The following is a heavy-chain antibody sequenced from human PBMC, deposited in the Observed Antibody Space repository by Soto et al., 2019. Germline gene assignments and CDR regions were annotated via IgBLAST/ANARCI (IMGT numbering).Heavy chain of an antibody. CDR1: GFTFSGYV. CDR3: LKDQLGRSINAFAI. V-gene: IGHV3-23*01. J-gene: IGHJ3*02. CDR2: ISASGGST. Sequence: PGGSLRLSCAAAGFTFSGYVRSWVRQGPGKGLEWVSSISASGGSTHSADSVKGRLTISRDNSKNTLFLQMNSLRVEDTAISFWLKDQLGRSINAFAIWGRGTVVTVSS. D-gene: IGHD6-13*01.